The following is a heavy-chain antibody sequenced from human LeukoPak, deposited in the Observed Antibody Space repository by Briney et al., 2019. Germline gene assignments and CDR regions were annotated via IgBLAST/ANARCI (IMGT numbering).Heavy chain of an antibody. CDR3: ARRRSEEFDFDC. D-gene: IGHD6-19*01. V-gene: IGHV1-18*01. CDR2: ISGYNGNT. CDR1: GGTFSSYA. Sequence: ASVKVCCKASGGTFSSYAISWVRQAPGQGLEWMGCISGYNGNTNYAQKLQGRVTMTTDTSTSTAYMELRSLRSDDTAVYYCARRRSEEFDFDCWGQGTLVTVSS. J-gene: IGHJ4*02.